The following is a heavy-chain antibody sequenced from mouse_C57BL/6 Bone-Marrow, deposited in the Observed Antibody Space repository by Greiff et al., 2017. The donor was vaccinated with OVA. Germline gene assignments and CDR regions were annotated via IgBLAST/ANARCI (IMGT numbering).Heavy chain of an antibody. D-gene: IGHD6-1*01. J-gene: IGHJ3*01. CDR1: GYTFPDYY. CDR3: ARSRHDRPGNFAY. V-gene: IGHV1-76*01. Sequence: QVQLQQSGAELVRPGASVKLSCKASGYTFPDYYINWVKQRPGQGLEWIARIYPGSGNTYYNEKFKGKATLTAEKSSSTAYMQLSSLTSEDSAVYFCARSRHDRPGNFAYWGQGTLVTVSA. CDR2: IYPGSGNT.